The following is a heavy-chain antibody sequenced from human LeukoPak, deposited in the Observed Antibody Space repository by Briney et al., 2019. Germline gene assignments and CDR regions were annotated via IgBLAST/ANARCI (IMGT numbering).Heavy chain of an antibody. CDR2: PGGSGDST. CDR1: GFTFSSYA. J-gene: IGHJ4*02. Sequence: GDSLRLSCAASGFTFSSYAMSWVRQAPGKGLQWVSAPGGSGDSTYYADSVRGRFTISRDNSKNTLYLQMNSLRAEDTALYYCAKQPDIAVAGHFDYWGQGTLVTVYS. V-gene: IGHV3-23*01. CDR3: AKQPDIAVAGHFDY. D-gene: IGHD6-19*01.